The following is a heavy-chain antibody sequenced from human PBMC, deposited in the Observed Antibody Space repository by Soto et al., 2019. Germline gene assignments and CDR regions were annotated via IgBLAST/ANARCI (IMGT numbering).Heavy chain of an antibody. CDR2: ISYDGSNK. D-gene: IGHD3-10*01. CDR3: ARDDLRGYFDY. J-gene: IGHJ4*02. CDR1: GFTFSSYA. Sequence: QVQLVESGGGVVQPGRSLRLSCAASGFTFSSYAMHWVRQAPGKGLEWVAVISYDGSNKYYADSVKGRFTISRDNSKNTLYQQMNSLRDEDTAVYYCARDDLRGYFDYWGQGTLVTVSS. V-gene: IGHV3-30-3*01.